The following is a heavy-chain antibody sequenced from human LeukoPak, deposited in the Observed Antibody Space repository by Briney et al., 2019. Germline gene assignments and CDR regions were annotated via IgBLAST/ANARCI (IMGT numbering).Heavy chain of an antibody. V-gene: IGHV3-23*01. CDR3: AKDGAYYYDSSGYHYYYYYMDV. J-gene: IGHJ6*03. CDR1: GFTFSSYG. CDR2: ISGSGGST. D-gene: IGHD3-22*01. Sequence: GGTLRLSCAASGFTFSSYGMSWVRQAPGKGLEWVSAISGSGGSTYHADSVKGRFTISRDNSKNTLYLQMNSLRAEDTAVYYCAKDGAYYYDSSGYHYYYYYMDVWGKGTTVTISS.